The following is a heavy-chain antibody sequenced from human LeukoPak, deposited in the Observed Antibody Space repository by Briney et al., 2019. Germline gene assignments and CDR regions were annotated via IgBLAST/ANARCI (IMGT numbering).Heavy chain of an antibody. D-gene: IGHD3-10*01. CDR3: ATATLWFGELYDWYFDL. Sequence: ASVKVSCKVSGYTLTELSMHWVRQAPGKGLEWMGGFDPEDGETIYAQKSQGRVTMTEDTSTDTAYMELSSLRSEDTAVYYCATATLWFGELYDWYFDLWGRGTLVTVSS. J-gene: IGHJ2*01. CDR1: GYTLTELS. V-gene: IGHV1-24*01. CDR2: FDPEDGET.